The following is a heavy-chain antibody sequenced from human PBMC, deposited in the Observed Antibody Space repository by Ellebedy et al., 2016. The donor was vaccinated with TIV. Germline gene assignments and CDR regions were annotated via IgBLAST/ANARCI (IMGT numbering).Heavy chain of an antibody. CDR1: GESFSGYY. J-gene: IGHJ4*02. CDR3: ARGREQWHRFDY. Sequence: SETLSLXCAVYGESFSGYYWSWIRQPPGKGLEWIGEINHSGSSNYNSSLKSRVIISVDTSKSQFSLKLSSVTAADMAVYYCARGREQWHRFDYWGQGTLVTVSS. CDR2: INHSGSS. D-gene: IGHD6-19*01. V-gene: IGHV4-34*01.